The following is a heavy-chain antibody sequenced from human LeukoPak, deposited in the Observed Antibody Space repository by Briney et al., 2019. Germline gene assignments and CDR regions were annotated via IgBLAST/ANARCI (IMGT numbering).Heavy chain of an antibody. J-gene: IGHJ4*02. CDR2: IYYSGST. CDR1: GGSISSYY. Sequence: PSETLSLTCTVSGGSISSYYWSWIRQPPGKGLEWIGYIYYSGSTNYNPSLKSRVTISVDTSKNQFSLKLSSVTAADTAVYYCARANYYGSGKKDLGYWGQGTLVTVSS. V-gene: IGHV4-59*08. CDR3: ARANYYGSGKKDLGY. D-gene: IGHD3-10*01.